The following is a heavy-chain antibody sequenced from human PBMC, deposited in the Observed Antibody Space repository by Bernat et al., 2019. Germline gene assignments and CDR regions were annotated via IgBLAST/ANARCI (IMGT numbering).Heavy chain of an antibody. D-gene: IGHD5-24*01. J-gene: IGHJ4*02. V-gene: IGHV3-21*01. Sequence: EVQLVESGGGLVKPGGSLRLSCAASGFTFSSYSMNWVRQAPGKGLEWVSSISSRSSHIYYADSVKGRFTIYKDNAKNSLYLQMNNLRAEDTAVYYCARKQVATISDYWGQGTLVTVSS. CDR2: ISSRSSHI. CDR1: GFTFSSYS. CDR3: ARKQVATISDY.